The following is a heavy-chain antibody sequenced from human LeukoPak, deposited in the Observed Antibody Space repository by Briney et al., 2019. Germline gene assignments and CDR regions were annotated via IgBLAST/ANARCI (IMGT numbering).Heavy chain of an antibody. V-gene: IGHV3-20*04. D-gene: IGHD1-26*01. CDR3: ASGGIYYGAAFDF. CDR2: INWNGGSI. CDR1: GFTFDDYG. Sequence: GGPLRLSCAASGFTFDDYGMSWVRQAPGKGLEWVSGINWNGGSIGYADSVKGRFTISGDNAKNSLYLQMNSLRAEDTALYYCASGGIYYGAAFDFWGQGILVTVSS. J-gene: IGHJ4*02.